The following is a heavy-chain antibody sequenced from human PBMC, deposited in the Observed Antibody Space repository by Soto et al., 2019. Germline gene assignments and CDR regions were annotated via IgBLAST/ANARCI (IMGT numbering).Heavy chain of an antibody. V-gene: IGHV4-4*02. D-gene: IGHD3-10*01. J-gene: IGHJ4*02. Sequence: SETLSLTCAVSGGSISSSNWWSWVRQPPGKGLEWIGEIYHSGSTNYNPSLKSRVTISVDKSKNQFSLKLSSVTAADTAVYYCARVRYMVRGFDYWGQGTLVTSP. CDR2: IYHSGST. CDR3: ARVRYMVRGFDY. CDR1: GGSISSSNW.